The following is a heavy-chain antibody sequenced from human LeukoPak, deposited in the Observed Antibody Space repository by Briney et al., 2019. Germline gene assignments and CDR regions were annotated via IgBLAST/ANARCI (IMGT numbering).Heavy chain of an antibody. Sequence: ASETLSLTCTVSGGSISSGSYYWSWIRQPAGKGLEWIGRIYTSGSTNYNPSLKSRVTISVDTSKNQFSLKLTSVTAADTAVYYCARDHGISDYGDQGLDYWGQGTLATVSS. V-gene: IGHV4-61*02. CDR1: GGSISSGSYY. J-gene: IGHJ4*02. D-gene: IGHD4-17*01. CDR2: IYTSGST. CDR3: ARDHGISDYGDQGLDY.